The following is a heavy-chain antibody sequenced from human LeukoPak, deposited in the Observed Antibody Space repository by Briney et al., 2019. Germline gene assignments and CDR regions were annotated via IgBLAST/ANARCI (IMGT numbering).Heavy chain of an antibody. D-gene: IGHD6-13*01. CDR1: GFTFSSYE. CDR2: ISSSGSTI. Sequence: PGGSLRLSCAASGFTFSSYEMNWVRQAPGKGLEWVSYISSSGSTIYYADSVKGRFTISRDNSKNTLYLQMNSLRAEDTAVYYCAKAGYSSSWAYFDYWGQGTLVTVSS. CDR3: AKAGYSSSWAYFDY. V-gene: IGHV3-48*03. J-gene: IGHJ4*02.